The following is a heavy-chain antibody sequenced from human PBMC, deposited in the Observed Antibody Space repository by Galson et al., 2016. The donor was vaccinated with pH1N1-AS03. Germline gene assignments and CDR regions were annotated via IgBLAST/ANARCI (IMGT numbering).Heavy chain of an antibody. CDR2: VNAGHGNT. V-gene: IGHV1-3*01. D-gene: IGHD2-21*01. CDR1: GDTFSTYA. J-gene: IGHJ5*02. CDR3: ASDPLWCGGADCFASYNWFGP. Sequence: SVKVSCKASGDTFSTYAIHWMRHAPGERLEWMGWVNAGHGNTEYSQKFRGRVTITRDTSGNTAYMELSSLRSEDTAVYYCASDPLWCGGADCFASYNWFGPWGQGTLVTVSS.